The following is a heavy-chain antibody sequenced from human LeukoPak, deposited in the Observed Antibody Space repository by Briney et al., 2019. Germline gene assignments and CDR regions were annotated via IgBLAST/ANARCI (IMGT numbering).Heavy chain of an antibody. CDR3: ARHCSGGSCYKAFDY. CDR1: GGCISSYY. Sequence: SETLSLTCTVSGGCISSYYWSWLRQPPGKGLEWIGYIYYSGSTNYNPPLKSRVTISVDTSKNQFSLKLSSVTAADTAVYYCARHCSGGSCYKAFDYWGQGTLVTVSS. CDR2: IYYSGST. V-gene: IGHV4-59*01. D-gene: IGHD2-15*01. J-gene: IGHJ4*02.